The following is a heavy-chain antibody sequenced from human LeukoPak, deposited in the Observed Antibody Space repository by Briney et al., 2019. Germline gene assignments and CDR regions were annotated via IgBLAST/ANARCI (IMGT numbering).Heavy chain of an antibody. D-gene: IGHD4-17*01. CDR2: IYTSGST. J-gene: IGHJ3*02. CDR3: ARSDDYGDYAGLDAFDI. V-gene: IGHV4-4*07. Sequence: SETLSLTCTVSGGSIGSYYWSWIRQPAGKGLEWIGRIYTSGSTNYNPSLKSRVTMSVDTSKNQFSLKLSSVTAADTAVYYCARSDDYGDYAGLDAFDIWGQGTMVTVSS. CDR1: GGSIGSYY.